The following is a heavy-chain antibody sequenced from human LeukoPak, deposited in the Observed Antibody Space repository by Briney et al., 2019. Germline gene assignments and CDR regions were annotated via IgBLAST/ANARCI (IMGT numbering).Heavy chain of an antibody. CDR2: IYHSGST. CDR3: ARDFLSSGWDDY. CDR1: GYSISSGYY. V-gene: IGHV4-38-2*02. Sequence: SEALSLTCTVSGYSISSGYYWGWIRQPSGKGLEWIGSIYHSGSTYYNPSLKSRVTISVDTSKNQFSLKLSSVTAADTAVYYCARDFLSSGWDDYWGQGTLVTVSP. D-gene: IGHD6-19*01. J-gene: IGHJ4*02.